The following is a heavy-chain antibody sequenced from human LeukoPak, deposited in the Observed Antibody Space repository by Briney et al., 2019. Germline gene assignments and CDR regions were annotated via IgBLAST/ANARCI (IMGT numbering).Heavy chain of an antibody. Sequence: GGSLRLSCVGSGFTFRTSSMNWVRQAPGKGLEWVSSISGRSDYIFYADSVKGRFTISRDNAKNSLYLQMNSLRGEDTAVYYCARAGYSGYALGDWGQGTLVTVSS. J-gene: IGHJ4*02. D-gene: IGHD5-12*01. V-gene: IGHV3-21*01. CDR2: ISGRSDYI. CDR3: ARAGYSGYALGD. CDR1: GFTFRTSS.